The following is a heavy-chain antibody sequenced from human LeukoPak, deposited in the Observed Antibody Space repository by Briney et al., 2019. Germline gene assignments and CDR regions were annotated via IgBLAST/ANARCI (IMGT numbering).Heavy chain of an antibody. D-gene: IGHD1-7*01. J-gene: IGHJ3*02. CDR3: ARDGMNWNYAGDAFDI. V-gene: IGHV1-8*03. CDR2: MNPNSGNT. CDR1: GYTFTNYP. Sequence: ASVKVSCKTSGYTFTNYPMNWVRQAPGQGLEWMGWMNPNSGNTGYAQKFQGRVTITRDTSISTIYMELSSLRSEDTAVYYCARDGMNWNYAGDAFDIWGQGTMVTVSS.